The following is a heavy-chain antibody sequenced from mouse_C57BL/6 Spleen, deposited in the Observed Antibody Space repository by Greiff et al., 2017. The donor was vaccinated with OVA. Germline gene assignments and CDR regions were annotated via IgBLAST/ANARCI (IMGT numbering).Heavy chain of an antibody. CDR2: ISSGGSYT. V-gene: IGHV5-6*01. CDR3: ARQLRLRYFDY. D-gene: IGHD3-2*02. Sequence: EVKLMESGGDLVKPGGSLKLSCAASGFTFSSYGMSWVRQTPDKRLEWVATISSGGSYTYYPDSVKGRFTISRDNAKNTLYLQMSSLKSEDTAMYYCARQLRLRYFDYWGQGTTLTVSS. CDR1: GFTFSSYG. J-gene: IGHJ2*01.